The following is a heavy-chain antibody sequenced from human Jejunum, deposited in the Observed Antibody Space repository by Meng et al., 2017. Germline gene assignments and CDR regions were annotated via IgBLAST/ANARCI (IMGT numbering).Heavy chain of an antibody. CDR1: GFIFRSYW. CDR2: IKQDGSEK. J-gene: IGHJ6*02. V-gene: IGHV3-7*01. Sequence: GGSLRLSCGASGFIFRSYWMSWVRQAPGKGPEWVANIKQDGSEKIYGASVRGRFTISRDNAKNSLYLQMNSLTVEDTAVYYCARYSSSYYYYYGMGVWGQGTTVTVSS. D-gene: IGHD3-22*01. CDR3: ARYSSSYYYYYGMGV.